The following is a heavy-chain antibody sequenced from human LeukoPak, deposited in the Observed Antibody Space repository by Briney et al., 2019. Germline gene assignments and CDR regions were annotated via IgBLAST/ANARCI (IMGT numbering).Heavy chain of an antibody. J-gene: IGHJ4*02. CDR1: GFTFSSYA. V-gene: IGHV3-30*02. CDR2: IRYDEKN. CDR3: AKERYCSGGNCYPDDN. Sequence: PGGSLRLSCAASGFTFSSYAMNWVRQAPGKGLEWVAFIRYDEKNYYADSVKGRFTISRDNSKNTLYLQMSSLRVEDTAIYYCAKERYCSGGNCYPDDNWGQGTLVTVSS. D-gene: IGHD2-15*01.